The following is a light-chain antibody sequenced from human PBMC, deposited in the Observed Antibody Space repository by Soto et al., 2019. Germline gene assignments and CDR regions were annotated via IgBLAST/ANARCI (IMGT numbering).Light chain of an antibody. J-gene: IGKJ4*01. CDR1: QSITNS. Sequence: DIQMNQSPSSLSASVGDTVSLTCRASQSITNSLNWYQMKPGRPPKLLLYGASRLQRGVPSRFRGSGSGTDFTLTITGLQVEDFATYYCQQSYSSFLSFGGGTKVE. V-gene: IGKV1-39*01. CDR2: GAS. CDR3: QQSYSSFLS.